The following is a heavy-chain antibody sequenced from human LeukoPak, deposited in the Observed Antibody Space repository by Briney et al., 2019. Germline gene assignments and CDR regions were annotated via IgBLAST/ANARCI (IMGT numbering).Heavy chain of an antibody. CDR1: GGSFSGYY. Sequence: SETLSLTCAVYGGSFSGYYWSWIRQPPGKGLEWIGEINHSGSTNYNPSLKSRVTISVDTSKNQFSLKLSSVTAADTAVYCCARGGLGNHKFFDIWGQGTMVTVSS. CDR3: ARGGLGNHKFFDI. CDR2: INHSGST. J-gene: IGHJ3*02. D-gene: IGHD1-14*01. V-gene: IGHV4-34*01.